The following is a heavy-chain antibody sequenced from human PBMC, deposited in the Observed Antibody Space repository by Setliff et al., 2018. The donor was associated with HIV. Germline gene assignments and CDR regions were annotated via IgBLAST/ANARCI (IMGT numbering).Heavy chain of an antibody. J-gene: IGHJ4*02. CDR3: XXXXAXLTASFDY. Sequence: HGESLKISCKGSGYSFTGYWSARVRQKPGKGLEWMGIIFPGDSKMQYSPSCXXRVTLSADKSISTPYLQWXXLXTSDSGXXXCXXXXAXLTASFDYWGQGSLVTVSS. CDR1: GYSFTGYW. D-gene: IGHD2-21*02. V-gene: IGHV5-51*01. CDR2: IFPGDSKM.